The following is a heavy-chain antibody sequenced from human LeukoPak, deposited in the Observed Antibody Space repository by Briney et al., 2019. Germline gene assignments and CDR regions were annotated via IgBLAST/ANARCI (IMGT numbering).Heavy chain of an antibody. J-gene: IGHJ3*02. V-gene: IGHV4-4*07. CDR1: GASISNSY. Sequence: SETLSLTCTVSGASISNSYWSWIRQPAGKGLEWIGRISTTGSTYYNPSLKSRVTISVDTPKSQLSLKLSSVTAADTAVYYCTRGISAAGDDPFDIWGQGTMVTVSS. CDR3: TRGISAAGDDPFDI. CDR2: ISTTGST. D-gene: IGHD6-13*01.